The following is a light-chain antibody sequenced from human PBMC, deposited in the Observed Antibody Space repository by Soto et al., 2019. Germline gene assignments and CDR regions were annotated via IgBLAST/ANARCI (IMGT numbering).Light chain of an antibody. J-gene: IGKJ4*01. CDR2: GAS. Sequence: EIVMTQYPATLSVSRGERVTLSGRANQAISSNLAWYQQKPGQAPRLLIYGASTRATGIPDRFSGSGSGTEFTLTISSLQSEDFAVYYCQHYNNWLGTFGGGTKVDI. CDR1: QAISSN. CDR3: QHYNNWLGT. V-gene: IGKV3-15*01.